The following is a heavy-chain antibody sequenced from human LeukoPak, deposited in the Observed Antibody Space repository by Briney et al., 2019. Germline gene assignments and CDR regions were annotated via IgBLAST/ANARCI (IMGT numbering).Heavy chain of an antibody. V-gene: IGHV1-24*01. Sequence: ASVKVSCKVSGYTLTELSMHWVRQAPGKGLEWMGGFDPEDGETIYAQKFQGRVTMTEDTSTDTAYMELSSLRSEDTAVYYCATVPYSRAAGGEYYFDYWGQGTLVTVSS. CDR2: FDPEDGET. CDR1: GYTLTELS. J-gene: IGHJ4*02. CDR3: ATVPYSRAAGGEYYFDY. D-gene: IGHD6-13*01.